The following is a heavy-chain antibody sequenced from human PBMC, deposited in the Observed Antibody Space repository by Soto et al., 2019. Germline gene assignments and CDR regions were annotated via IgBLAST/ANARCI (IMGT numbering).Heavy chain of an antibody. CDR1: GFTFSSYA. CDR2: ISGSGGST. D-gene: IGHD4-17*01. J-gene: IGHJ3*02. V-gene: IGHV3-23*01. Sequence: EVQLLESGGGLVQPGGSLRLSCAASGFTFSSYAMSWVRQAPGKGLEWVSAISGSGGSTYYADSVKGRFTISRDNSKNTRYLQMNSLRAEDTAVYYCATHTTVSGAFDIWGQGTMVTVSS. CDR3: ATHTTVSGAFDI.